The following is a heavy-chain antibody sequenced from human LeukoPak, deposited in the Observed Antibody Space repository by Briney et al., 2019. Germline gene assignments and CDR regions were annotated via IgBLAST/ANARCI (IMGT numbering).Heavy chain of an antibody. V-gene: IGHV3-13*01. CDR1: GFTFSSYD. CDR3: VRRCSSSSCPLDY. Sequence: PGGSLRLSCAASGFTFSSYDMHWVRQVTGKGLEWVSSIDTAGDTYYPGSVKGRFTISRENDKNSLYLQMNSLRAGDTAVYYCVRRCSSSSCPLDYWGQGTLVTVSS. CDR2: IDTAGDT. J-gene: IGHJ4*02. D-gene: IGHD2-2*01.